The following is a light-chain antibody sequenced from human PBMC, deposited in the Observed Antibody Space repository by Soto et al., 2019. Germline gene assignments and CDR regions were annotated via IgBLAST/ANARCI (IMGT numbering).Light chain of an antibody. CDR3: QQYSIWPLT. V-gene: IGKV3-15*01. CDR2: GAS. CDR1: QSVSSN. J-gene: IGKJ4*01. Sequence: EIVMTQSPATLSVSPGEGATLSCRARQSVSSNLAWYQQKPGQAPRLLILGASTRATGIPARFSGSGSGTEFSLTISALQSEDLAIYYCQQYSIWPLTFGGGTKVGIK.